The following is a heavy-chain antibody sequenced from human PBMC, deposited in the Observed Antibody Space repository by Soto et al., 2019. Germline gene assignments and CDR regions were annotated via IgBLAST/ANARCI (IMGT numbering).Heavy chain of an antibody. CDR3: ARSDSSGWYVWFGS. Sequence: QVQLVQSGAEVKKPGASVKVSCKASGYTFTSYAMHWVRQAPGQRLEWMGWINAGNGNTKYSQKFQGRVTITRDTSASTAYMELSSLISEDTAVYYCARSDSSGWYVWFGSWGQGTLVTVSS. CDR1: GYTFTSYA. D-gene: IGHD6-19*01. V-gene: IGHV1-3*01. CDR2: INAGNGNT. J-gene: IGHJ5*01.